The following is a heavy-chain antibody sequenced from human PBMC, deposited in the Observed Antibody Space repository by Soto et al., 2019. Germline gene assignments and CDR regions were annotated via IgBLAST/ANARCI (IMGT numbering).Heavy chain of an antibody. V-gene: IGHV1-69*01. Sequence: QVQLVQSGAEVKKPGSSVKVSCKASGGTFSSYAISWVRQAPGQGLEWMGGIIPIFGTANYAQKFQGRVTITADEATSTAYMELSSLRSEDTAVYYCARGSYYYDSSGYYRSDYWGQGTLVTVSS. D-gene: IGHD3-22*01. CDR3: ARGSYYYDSSGYYRSDY. J-gene: IGHJ4*02. CDR2: IIPIFGTA. CDR1: GGTFSSYA.